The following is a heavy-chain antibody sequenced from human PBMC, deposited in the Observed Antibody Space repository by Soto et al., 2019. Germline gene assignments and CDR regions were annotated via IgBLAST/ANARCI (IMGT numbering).Heavy chain of an antibody. V-gene: IGHV1-69*01. Sequence: QVQLVQSGPEVKKPGSSLKVSCKSYGDSFSRFAVSWVRQAPGEGLEWMGGIIPVTGTANYIDKFRGRLTITADESSSTVYMELSSLRSEDTGVYYCARLGLDLDFDHWGQGTLVTVSS. CDR2: IIPVTGTA. CDR3: ARLGLDLDFDH. CDR1: GDSFSRFA. J-gene: IGHJ4*02.